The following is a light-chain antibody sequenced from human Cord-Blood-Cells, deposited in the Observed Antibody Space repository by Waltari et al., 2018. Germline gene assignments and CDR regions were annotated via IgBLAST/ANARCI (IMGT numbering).Light chain of an antibody. CDR2: AAS. Sequence: AIRMTQSPSSFSASTGDRVTITCRASQGSSSYLAWYQQKPGKAPKLLIYAASTLQRGVPSRFSGSGSGTDFTLTISCLQSEDFAAYYCQQYYSYPITFGQGTRLEIK. V-gene: IGKV1-8*01. J-gene: IGKJ5*01. CDR3: QQYYSYPIT. CDR1: QGSSSY.